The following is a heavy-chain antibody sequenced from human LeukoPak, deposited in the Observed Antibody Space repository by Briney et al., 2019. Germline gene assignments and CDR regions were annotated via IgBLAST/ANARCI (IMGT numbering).Heavy chain of an antibody. CDR1: GFTFSSYA. J-gene: IGHJ2*01. CDR3: ARGARDCSSTSCSLNWYFDL. V-gene: IGHV3-30-3*01. CDR2: ISYDGSNK. D-gene: IGHD2-2*01. Sequence: GESLRLSCAASGFTFSSYAMSWIRQAPGKGLEWVAVISYDGSNKYYADSVKGRFTISRDNSKNTLYLQMPSLRAEDTAVYYCARGARDCSSTSCSLNWYFDLWGRGNLVTVSS.